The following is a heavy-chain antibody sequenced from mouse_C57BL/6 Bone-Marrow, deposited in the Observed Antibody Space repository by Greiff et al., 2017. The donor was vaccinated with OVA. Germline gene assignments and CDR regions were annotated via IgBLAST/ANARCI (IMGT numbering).Heavy chain of an antibody. Sequence: QVTLKESGPGILQSSQTLSLTCSFSGFSLSTSGMGVSWIRQPSGKGLEWLAHIYWDDDKRYNPSLKSRLTISKDTSRNQVFLKITSVDTADTATYYCARREYYGSSYGYCDVWGTGTTVTVSS. CDR1: GFSLSTSGMG. V-gene: IGHV8-12*01. CDR3: ARREYYGSSYGYCDV. CDR2: IYWDDDK. J-gene: IGHJ1*03. D-gene: IGHD1-1*01.